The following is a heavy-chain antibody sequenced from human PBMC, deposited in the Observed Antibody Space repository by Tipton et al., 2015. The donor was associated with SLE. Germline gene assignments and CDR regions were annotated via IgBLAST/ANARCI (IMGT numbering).Heavy chain of an antibody. D-gene: IGHD3-3*01. Sequence: TLSLTCTASGGSISSGSHYWGWIRQSPGKGLEWIGSIYHSGNTYYNPSLQSRVTISQDTSKNLFSLKLTSVTAADTAVYFCVRARSEDDFWSDYVYYYFYMDVWGRGTTVTVSS. V-gene: IGHV4-39*07. CDR2: IYHSGNT. J-gene: IGHJ6*03. CDR1: GGSISSGSHY. CDR3: VRARSEDDFWSDYVYYYFYMDV.